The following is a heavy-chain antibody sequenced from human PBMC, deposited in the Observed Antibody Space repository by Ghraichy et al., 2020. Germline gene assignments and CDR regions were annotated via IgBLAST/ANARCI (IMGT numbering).Heavy chain of an antibody. CDR3: ARDRGLRDYYYGMDV. V-gene: IGHV4-59*01. J-gene: IGHJ6*02. D-gene: IGHD3-10*01. CDR2: IYYSGST. Sequence: SETLSLTCTVSGGSISSYYWSWIRQPPGKGLEWIGYIYYSGSTNYNPSLKSRVTISVDTSKNQFSLKLSSVTAADTAVYYCARDRGLRDYYYGMDVWGQGTTVTVSS. CDR1: GGSISSYY.